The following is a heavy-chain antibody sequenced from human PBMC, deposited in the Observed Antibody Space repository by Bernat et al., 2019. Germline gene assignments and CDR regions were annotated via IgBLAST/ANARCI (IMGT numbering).Heavy chain of an antibody. J-gene: IGHJ4*02. CDR3: AKDDSLLLWFGELLCFDY. D-gene: IGHD3-10*01. V-gene: IGHV3-23*04. CDR1: GFTFSSYA. Sequence: EVQLVESGGGLVQPGGSLRLSCAASGFTFSSYAMSWVRQAPGKGLEWVSAISGSGGSTYYADSVKGRFTISRDNSKNTLYLQMNSLRAEDTAVYYCAKDDSLLLWFGELLCFDYWGQGTLVTVSS. CDR2: ISGSGGST.